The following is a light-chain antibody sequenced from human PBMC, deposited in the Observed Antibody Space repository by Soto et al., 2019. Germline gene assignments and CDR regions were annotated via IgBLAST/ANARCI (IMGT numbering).Light chain of an antibody. CDR1: SSDVGGYNY. Sequence: QSVPTQPASVSGSPGQSITISCTGTSSDVGGYNYVSWYQQHPGKAPKLMIYDVTNLPAGVSNRCSGARAVNTASLTIPGLQAEDGGDYYCSLYTGRSIPVFGIGTKATV. J-gene: IGLJ1*01. CDR3: SLYTGRSIPV. CDR2: DVT. V-gene: IGLV2-14*01.